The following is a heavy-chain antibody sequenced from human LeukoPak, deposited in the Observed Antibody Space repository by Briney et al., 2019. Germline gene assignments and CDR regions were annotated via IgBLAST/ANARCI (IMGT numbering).Heavy chain of an antibody. Sequence: QPGGSLRLSCAASGFTFSSYAMRWVRQAPGKGLEWVSAISGSGGNTYYADSVRGRFTISRDISKNTLFLQMNSLRAEDTAVYYCAKGYCSSTSCSLGWYFDLWGRGTLVTVSS. V-gene: IGHV3-23*01. J-gene: IGHJ2*01. CDR3: AKGYCSSTSCSLGWYFDL. CDR2: ISGSGGNT. D-gene: IGHD2-2*01. CDR1: GFTFSSYA.